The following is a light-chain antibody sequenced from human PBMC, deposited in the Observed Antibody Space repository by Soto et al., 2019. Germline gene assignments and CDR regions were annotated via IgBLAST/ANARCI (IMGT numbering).Light chain of an antibody. V-gene: IGLV1-47*01. Sequence: QPVLTQPPSASGTPRQRVTISCSGSSSNIGSNYVYWYQQLPGTAPKLLIYRNNQRPSGVPDRFSGSKSGTSASLAISGLRSEDEADYYCAAWDDSLSGWVFGGGTKLTVL. CDR3: AAWDDSLSGWV. CDR2: RNN. J-gene: IGLJ3*02. CDR1: SSNIGSNY.